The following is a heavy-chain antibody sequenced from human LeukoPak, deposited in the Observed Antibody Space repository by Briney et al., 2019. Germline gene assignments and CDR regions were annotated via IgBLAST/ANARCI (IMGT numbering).Heavy chain of an antibody. CDR1: GXTFSRYW. Sequence: GGSLRLSCVASGXTFSRYWMSWVRQAPGKGLEWVANIKQDGNEKYYVDSVKGRITISRDNAEKSVYLQMNSLRAEDTAVYYCARGDDYYYYGMDVWGQGTTVTVSS. V-gene: IGHV3-7*05. CDR2: IKQDGNEK. J-gene: IGHJ6*02. CDR3: ARGDDYYYYGMDV.